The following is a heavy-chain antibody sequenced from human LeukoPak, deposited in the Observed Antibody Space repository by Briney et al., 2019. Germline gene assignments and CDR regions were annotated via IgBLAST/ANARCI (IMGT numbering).Heavy chain of an antibody. V-gene: IGHV4-39*07. Sequence: SETLSLTCTVSGGSISGSSYYWGWIRQPPGKGLEWIGSIYYSGSTYYNPSLKSRVTISVDTSKNQFSLKLSSVTAADTAVYYCARDRCSSTSCYNPGGYNWFDPWGQGTLVTVSS. CDR2: IYYSGST. CDR1: GGSISGSSYY. D-gene: IGHD2-2*02. J-gene: IGHJ5*02. CDR3: ARDRCSSTSCYNPGGYNWFDP.